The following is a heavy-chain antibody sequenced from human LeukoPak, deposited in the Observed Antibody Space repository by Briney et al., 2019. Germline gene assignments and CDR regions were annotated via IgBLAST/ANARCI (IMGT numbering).Heavy chain of an antibody. V-gene: IGHV3-66*02. CDR2: IYSGGST. CDR3: ARAPGWVYYFDY. D-gene: IGHD1-26*01. CDR1: GFTVSSNY. Sequence: GGSLRLSCAASGFTVSSNYMSWVRQAPGKGLEWVSVIYSGGSTYYGDSVKGRFTISRDNSKNTPYLQMNSLRAEDTAVYYCARAPGWVYYFDYWGQGTLVTVSS. J-gene: IGHJ4*02.